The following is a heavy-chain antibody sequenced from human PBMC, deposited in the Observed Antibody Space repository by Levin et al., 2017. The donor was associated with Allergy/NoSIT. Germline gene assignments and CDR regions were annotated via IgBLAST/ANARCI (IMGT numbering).Heavy chain of an antibody. CDR1: GGSFSGYY. CDR3: ARTEYSSSWYVHQFDY. V-gene: IGHV4-34*01. Sequence: SETLSLTCAVYGGSFSGYYWSWIRQPPGKGLEWIGEINHSGSTNYNPSLKSRVTISVDTSKNQFSLKLSSVTAADTAVYYCARTEYSSSWYVHQFDYWGQGTLVTVSS. D-gene: IGHD6-13*01. CDR2: INHSGST. J-gene: IGHJ4*02.